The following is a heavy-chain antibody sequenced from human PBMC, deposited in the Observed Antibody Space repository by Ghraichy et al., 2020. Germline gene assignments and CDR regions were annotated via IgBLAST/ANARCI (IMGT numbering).Heavy chain of an antibody. D-gene: IGHD2-15*01. J-gene: IGHJ5*02. V-gene: IGHV3-7*01. Sequence: RGSLRLSCAASGFTFSDYWMTWVRQAPGKGLECVANIRGDGSEKNYVDSVKGRFTISRDDAKNSLYLQMNSLRAEDTAVYYCAMVGYYSGVGCQGRDWFDHWGQGTLVTVSS. CDR2: IRGDGSEK. CDR3: AMVGYYSGVGCQGRDWFDH. CDR1: GFTFSDYW.